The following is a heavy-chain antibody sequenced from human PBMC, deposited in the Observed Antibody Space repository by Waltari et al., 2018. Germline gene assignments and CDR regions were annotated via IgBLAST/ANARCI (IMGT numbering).Heavy chain of an antibody. D-gene: IGHD4-17*01. Sequence: EVQLVESGGGLVQPGRSLRLSCVASGFTFEDYAMHWVRQAPGKGLEWVSGISWDSGNTGYAQKFQGRVTMTRNTSISTAYMELSSLRSEDTAVYYCATSTGAQNRNFDYWGQGTLVTVSS. V-gene: IGHV3-9*01. CDR2: ISWDSGNT. CDR3: ATSTGAQNRNFDY. J-gene: IGHJ4*02. CDR1: GFTFEDYA.